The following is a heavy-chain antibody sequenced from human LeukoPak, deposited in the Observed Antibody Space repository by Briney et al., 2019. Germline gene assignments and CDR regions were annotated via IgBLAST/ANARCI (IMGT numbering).Heavy chain of an antibody. D-gene: IGHD2-2*01. V-gene: IGHV1-18*01. CDR1: GYTFTSYG. J-gene: IGHJ4*02. CDR2: ISAYNGST. CDR3: ARGFCSSTSCSNFDY. Sequence: ASVKVSCKASGYTFTSYGISWVRQAPGQGLEWMGWISAYNGSTNYAQKLQGRVTMTTDTSTSTAYMELRSLRSDDTAVYYCARGFCSSTSCSNFDYWGQGTLVTVSS.